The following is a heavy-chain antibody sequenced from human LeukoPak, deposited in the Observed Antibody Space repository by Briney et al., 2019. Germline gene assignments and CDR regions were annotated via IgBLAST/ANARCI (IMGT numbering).Heavy chain of an antibody. V-gene: IGHV3-23*01. J-gene: IGHJ3*02. Sequence: GGSLRLSCAASGFTFSDYYMSWIRQAPGKGLEWVSAISGSGGSTNYADSVKGRFTISRDNSKNTLYLQMNSLRAEDTAVYYCAPYCSSSSCYGLYAFDIWGQGTMVTVSS. CDR1: GFTFSDYY. D-gene: IGHD2-2*01. CDR3: APYCSSSSCYGLYAFDI. CDR2: ISGSGGST.